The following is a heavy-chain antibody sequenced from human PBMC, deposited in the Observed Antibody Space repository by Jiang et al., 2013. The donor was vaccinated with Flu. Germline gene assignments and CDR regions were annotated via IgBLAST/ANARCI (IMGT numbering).Heavy chain of an antibody. Sequence: PSETLSLTCAVYGGSFSGYYWNWIRQPPGKGLEWIGEMNHSGSTNYNPSLKSRVTISVDTSKNQFSLKLSSVTAADTAVYYCASGPPPHYGSGPNNDYWGQGTLVTVSS. CDR2: MNHSGST. J-gene: IGHJ4*02. CDR3: ASGPPPHYGSGPNNDY. V-gene: IGHV4-34*01. CDR1: GGSFSGYY. D-gene: IGHD3-10*01.